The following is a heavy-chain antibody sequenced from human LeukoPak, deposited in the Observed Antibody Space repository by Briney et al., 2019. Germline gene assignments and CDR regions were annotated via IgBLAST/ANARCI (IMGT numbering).Heavy chain of an antibody. CDR2: IRFDGNKI. CDR3: ARDGAAAATGTWA. Sequence: GGSLRLSCVASGFTFNNYGIHWVRQAPGKGLEWVAFIRFDGNKIFYGDSVKGRFTVSRDNSENTLYLQMNSLRAEDTAVYYCARDGAAAATGTWAWGQGTLVTVSS. CDR1: GFTFNNYG. V-gene: IGHV3-30*02. J-gene: IGHJ5*02. D-gene: IGHD6-13*01.